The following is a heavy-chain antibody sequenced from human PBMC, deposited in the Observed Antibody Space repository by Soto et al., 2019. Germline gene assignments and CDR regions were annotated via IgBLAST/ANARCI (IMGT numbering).Heavy chain of an antibody. V-gene: IGHV3-33*01. CDR3: ARDQGLRFLEWLFPMDV. CDR1: GFTFSSYG. CDR2: IWYDGSNK. D-gene: IGHD3-3*01. Sequence: GGSLRLCCVASGFTFSSYGMHWVRQAPGKGLEWVAVIWYDGSNKYYADSVKGRFTISRDNSKNTLYLQMNSLRAEDTAVYYCARDQGLRFLEWLFPMDVWGKGTTVTVSS. J-gene: IGHJ6*03.